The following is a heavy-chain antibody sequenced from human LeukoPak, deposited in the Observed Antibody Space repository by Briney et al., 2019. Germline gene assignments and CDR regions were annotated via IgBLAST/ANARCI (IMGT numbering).Heavy chain of an antibody. V-gene: IGHV3-23*01. D-gene: IGHD6-19*01. CDR1: GFTFSSYA. CDR2: IIDTT. J-gene: IGHJ4*02. Sequence: GGSLRLSCVVSGFTFSSYAMAWVRQAPGKGLEWVSSIIDTTYYADSVNGRFTISRDDSKNTLYLQMNSLRVEDTAVYYCAKDYPFRSGWDGLDFFDSWGLGTLATVSS. CDR3: AKDYPFRSGWDGLDFFDS.